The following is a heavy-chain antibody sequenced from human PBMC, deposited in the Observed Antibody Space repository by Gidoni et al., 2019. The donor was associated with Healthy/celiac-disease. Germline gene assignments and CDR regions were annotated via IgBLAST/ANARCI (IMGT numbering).Heavy chain of an antibody. Sequence: QMQLVQSGSEVKKPGTSVKVSCKASGFTFTSSAVQWVRQARGQRLEWIGWIVVGSGNTNYAQKFQERVTITRDMSTSTAYMELSSLRSEDTAVYYCAAAYGSGSYFHWGQGTLVTVSS. CDR3: AAAYGSGSYFH. CDR1: GFTFTSSA. D-gene: IGHD3-10*01. J-gene: IGHJ4*02. V-gene: IGHV1-58*01. CDR2: IVVGSGNT.